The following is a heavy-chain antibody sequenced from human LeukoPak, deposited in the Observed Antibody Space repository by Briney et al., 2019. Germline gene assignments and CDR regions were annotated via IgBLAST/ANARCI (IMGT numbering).Heavy chain of an antibody. D-gene: IGHD2-2*01. J-gene: IGHJ4*02. CDR2: IYHSGST. CDR3: AVNIVVVPAASFDY. V-gene: IGHV4-38-2*01. Sequence: SETLSLTCAVSGYSISSGYYWGWSRQPPGKGLEWIGSIYHSGSTYYNPSLKSRVTISVDTSKNQFSLKLSSVTAADTAVYYCAVNIVVVPAASFDYWGQGTLVTASS. CDR1: GYSISSGYY.